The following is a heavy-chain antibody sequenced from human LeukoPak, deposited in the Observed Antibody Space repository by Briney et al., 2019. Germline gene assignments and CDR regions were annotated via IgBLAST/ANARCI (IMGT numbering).Heavy chain of an antibody. CDR1: GFTVSSNY. D-gene: IGHD3-22*01. J-gene: IGHJ4*02. CDR2: LYSGGTS. Sequence: GGSLRLSCAASGFTVSSNYMSWVRQAPGKGLEWVSVLYSGGTSYYANSVQDRFTISRDNSKDTLYLQMNSLSVEDTAVYYCARRDSSGYYYVLWGQGTLVTVSS. V-gene: IGHV3-66*04. CDR3: ARRDSSGYYYVL.